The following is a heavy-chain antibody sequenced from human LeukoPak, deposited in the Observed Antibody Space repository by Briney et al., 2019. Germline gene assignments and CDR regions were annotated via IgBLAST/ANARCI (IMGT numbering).Heavy chain of an antibody. CDR2: IDYSGST. Sequence: SQTLSLTCTVSGGSFSSGDYYWSWIRQPPGKGLEWFGYIDYSGSTYYNPSLKSRVTISVDTSKNKFSLKLSSVTAADTAVYYCARVGRWLPDNWFDPWGQGTLVTVSS. CDR3: ARVGRWLPDNWFDP. V-gene: IGHV4-30-4*08. CDR1: GGSFSSGDYY. D-gene: IGHD5-24*01. J-gene: IGHJ5*02.